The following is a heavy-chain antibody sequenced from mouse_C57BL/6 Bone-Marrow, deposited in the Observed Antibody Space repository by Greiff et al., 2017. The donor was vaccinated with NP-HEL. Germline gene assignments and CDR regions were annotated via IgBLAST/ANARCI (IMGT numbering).Heavy chain of an antibody. CDR2: INPSSGYT. J-gene: IGHJ3*01. D-gene: IGHD2-3*01. Sequence: QVQLKESGAELAKPGASVKLSCKASGYTFTSYWMHWVKQRPGQGLEWIGYINPSSGYTKYNQKFKDKATLTADKSSSTAYMQLSSLTYEDSAVYYCARDWYDGYYQAWFAYWGQGTLVTVSA. CDR3: ARDWYDGYYQAWFAY. V-gene: IGHV1-7*01. CDR1: GYTFTSYW.